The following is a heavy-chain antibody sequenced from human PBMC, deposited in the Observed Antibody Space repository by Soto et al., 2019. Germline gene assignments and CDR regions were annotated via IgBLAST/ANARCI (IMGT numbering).Heavy chain of an antibody. CDR1: GFTFSNAL. V-gene: IGHV3-15*07. D-gene: IGHD2-15*01. Sequence: GGSLRLSCAASGFTFSNALMNWVRQAPGKGLEWVGRIESKADGGTTDYTAPVKGRFTISRGDSKNTLFLQMNSLKTEDTAVYYCTTAFGGGHYYYYGMDVWGQGTTVTVSS. CDR3: TTAFGGGHYYYYGMDV. CDR2: IESKADGGTT. J-gene: IGHJ6*02.